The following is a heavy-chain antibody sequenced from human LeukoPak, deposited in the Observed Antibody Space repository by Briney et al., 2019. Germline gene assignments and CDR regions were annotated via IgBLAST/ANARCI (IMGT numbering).Heavy chain of an antibody. CDR3: ASERVSYGLGDS. J-gene: IGHJ4*02. V-gene: IGHV4-39*07. CDR1: GGSISSSSYY. D-gene: IGHD3-10*01. Sequence: SETLSLTCSVSGGSISSSSYYWGWIRQPPGKGLEWIGSIYYSGTTYYNPSLKSRVTISVDTSKNQFSLKLSSVTAADTAVYYCASERVSYGLGDSRGQGALVTVSS. CDR2: IYYSGTT.